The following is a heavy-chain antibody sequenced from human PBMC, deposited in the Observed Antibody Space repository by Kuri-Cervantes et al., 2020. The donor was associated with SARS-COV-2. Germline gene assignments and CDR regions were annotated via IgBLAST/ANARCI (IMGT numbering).Heavy chain of an antibody. CDR1: GGSISSGGYS. J-gene: IGHJ4*02. V-gene: IGHV4-30-2*01. D-gene: IGHD3-3*01. CDR3: APLGMVFSHFDY. CDR2: IYHSGST. Sequence: LRLSCAVSGGSISSGGYSWSWIRQPPGKGLEWIGYIYHSGSTYYNPSLKSRVTISVDRSKNQFSLKLSSVTAADTAVYYCAPLGMVFSHFDYWGQGTLVTVSS.